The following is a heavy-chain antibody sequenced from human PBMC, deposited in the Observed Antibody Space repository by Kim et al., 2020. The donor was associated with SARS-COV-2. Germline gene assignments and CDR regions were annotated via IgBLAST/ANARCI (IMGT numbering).Heavy chain of an antibody. D-gene: IGHD3-10*01. V-gene: IGHV1-69*13. J-gene: IGHJ5*02. CDR1: GGTFSSYA. CDR3: ARAGGYGSGSYYNRGFDP. Sequence: SVKVSCKASGGTFSSYAISWVRQAPGQGLEWMGGIIPIFGTANYAQKFQGRVTITADESTSTAYMELSSLRSEDTAVYYCARAGGYGSGSYYNRGFDPWGQGTLVTVSS. CDR2: IIPIFGTA.